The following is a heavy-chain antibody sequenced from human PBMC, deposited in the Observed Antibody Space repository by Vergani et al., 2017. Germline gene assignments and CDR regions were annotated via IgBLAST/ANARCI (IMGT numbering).Heavy chain of an antibody. CDR1: GFTFSSYA. CDR3: AKGRGSTRSYYMDV. CDR2: ISGSGGST. V-gene: IGHV3-23*01. J-gene: IGHJ6*03. D-gene: IGHD2-2*01. Sequence: EVQLLESGGGLVQPGGSLRLSCAASGFTFSSYAMSWVRQAPGKGLEWVSAISGSGGSTYYADSVKGRFTSSRDNSKNTLYLQMNSLRAEDTAVYYWAKGRGSTRSYYMDVWGKGTTVTVSS.